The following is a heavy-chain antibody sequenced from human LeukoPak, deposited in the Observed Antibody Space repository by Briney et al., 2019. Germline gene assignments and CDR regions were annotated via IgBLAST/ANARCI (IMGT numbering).Heavy chain of an antibody. CDR1: GFTFSNYW. CDR3: ARDYGGNSDYFDY. J-gene: IGHJ4*02. D-gene: IGHD4-23*01. Sequence: GGSLRLSCEASGFTFSNYWMTWVRQAPGKGLEWVASIKQGGGAEYYVDSVKGRFTISRDNAMHSLYLQMSSLRVEDTAVYFCARDYGGNSDYFDYWGQGTLVTVSS. V-gene: IGHV3-7*04. CDR2: IKQGGGAE.